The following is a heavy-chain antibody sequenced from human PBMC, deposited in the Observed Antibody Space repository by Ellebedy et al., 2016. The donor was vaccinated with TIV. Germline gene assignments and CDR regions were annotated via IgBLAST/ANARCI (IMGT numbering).Heavy chain of an antibody. V-gene: IGHV3-30*01. CDR3: ARDIYSYGYGAFDY. Sequence: GESLKISCAASGFTFSSYSMHWVRQAPGRGLEWVAVISFAGSNKDYADSVRGRFTIFRDNSKNTLYLQMNSLRPEDTAVYYCARDIYSYGYGAFDYWGQGTLVTVSS. CDR2: ISFAGSNK. CDR1: GFTFSSYS. J-gene: IGHJ4*02. D-gene: IGHD5-18*01.